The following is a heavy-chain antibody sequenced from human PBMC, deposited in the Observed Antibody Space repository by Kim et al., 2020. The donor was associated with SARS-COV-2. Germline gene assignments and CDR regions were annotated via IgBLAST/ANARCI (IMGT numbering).Heavy chain of an antibody. CDR2: MSSSGSII. Sequence: GGSLRLSCAASGFTFSSYEMTWVRQAPGKGLEWVSYMSSSGSIIYYADSVKGRFTISRDNAKNSLYLQMNSLRAEDTAVYYCARDLKQWLPHGGFDSWGQGTLVTVSS. V-gene: IGHV3-48*03. D-gene: IGHD6-19*01. J-gene: IGHJ4*02. CDR3: ARDLKQWLPHGGFDS. CDR1: GFTFSSYE.